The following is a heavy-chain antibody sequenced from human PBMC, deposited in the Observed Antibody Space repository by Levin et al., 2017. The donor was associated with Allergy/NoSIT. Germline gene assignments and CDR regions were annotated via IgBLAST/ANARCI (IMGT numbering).Heavy chain of an antibody. V-gene: IGHV4-34*01. CDR2: INHSGST. J-gene: IGHJ4*02. Sequence: TASETLSLTCAVYGGSFSGYYWSWIRQPPGKGLEWIGEINHSGSTNYNPSLKSRVTISVDTSKNQFSLKLSSVTAADTAVYYCARGPIGARYSYGPPQDYWGQGTLVTVSS. CDR1: GGSFSGYY. CDR3: ARGPIGARYSYGPPQDY. D-gene: IGHD5-18*01.